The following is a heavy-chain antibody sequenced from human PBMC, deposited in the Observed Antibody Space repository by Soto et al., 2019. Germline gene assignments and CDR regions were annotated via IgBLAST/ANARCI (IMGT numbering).Heavy chain of an antibody. Sequence: ESGGGLAQPGGSLRLSCAASGFRLRDFYMDWVRQAPGKGLEWVGRTRNEASSYTTDYAASVKGRFTISRHDSQNYLFLQMNSLQSDDTAVYYCALNYYGLDVLGQGTTVTVSS. CDR1: GFRLRDFY. CDR2: TRNEASSYTT. J-gene: IGHJ6*02. V-gene: IGHV3-72*01. CDR3: ALNYYGLDV.